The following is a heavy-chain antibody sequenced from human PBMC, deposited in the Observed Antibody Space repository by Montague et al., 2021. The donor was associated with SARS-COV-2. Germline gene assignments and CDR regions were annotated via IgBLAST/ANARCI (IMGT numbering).Heavy chain of an antibody. CDR2: ISYDGINK. CDR1: GFTFSSYA. V-gene: IGHV3-30-3*01. J-gene: IGHJ4*02. Sequence: SRRLSCAASGFTFSSYAMHWVRQAPGKGLEWVAVISYDGINKYYADSVKGRFTISRDNSKNTLYLQMNSLRAEDTAVYYCARDPDYGDSVGIDYWGQGTLVTVSS. CDR3: ARDPDYGDSVGIDY. D-gene: IGHD4-17*01.